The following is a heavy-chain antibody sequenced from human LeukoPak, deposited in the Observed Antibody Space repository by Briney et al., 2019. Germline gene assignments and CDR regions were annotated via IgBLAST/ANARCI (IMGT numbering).Heavy chain of an antibody. CDR2: INPNSGGT. Sequence: ASVKVSCKASGYIFTGYYMHWVRQAPGQGLEWMGWINPNSGGTNYAQKFQGRVTMTRDTSISTAYMELSRLRSDDTAVYYCARGHYYDSSGSRDAFDIWGQGTMVTVSS. CDR3: ARGHYYDSSGSRDAFDI. CDR1: GYIFTGYY. J-gene: IGHJ3*02. V-gene: IGHV1-2*02. D-gene: IGHD3-22*01.